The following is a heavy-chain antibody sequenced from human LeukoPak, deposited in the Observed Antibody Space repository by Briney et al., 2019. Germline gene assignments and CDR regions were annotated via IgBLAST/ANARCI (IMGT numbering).Heavy chain of an antibody. CDR2: IIPIFGTA. J-gene: IGHJ4*02. Sequence: SVKVSCKASGGTFSSYAISWVRQAPGQGLEWMGGIIPIFGTANYAQKFQGRVTITADESTSTAYMELSSLRSEDTAVYYCASQGIPNYYDSQKFDYRGQGTLVTVSS. V-gene: IGHV1-69*13. CDR3: ASQGIPNYYDSQKFDY. D-gene: IGHD3-22*01. CDR1: GGTFSSYA.